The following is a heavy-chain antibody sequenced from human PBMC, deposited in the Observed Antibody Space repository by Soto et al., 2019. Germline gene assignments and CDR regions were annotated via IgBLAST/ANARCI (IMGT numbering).Heavy chain of an antibody. Sequence: QVQLVQSGAEVKKPGSSVKVSCKASGGTFSSYAISWVRQAPGQGLEWMGGIIPIFGTANYAQKFQGRVTITADESTSTAYRELSSLRSEDTAVYYCARGTGDVEPAGMDVWGQGTTVTVSS. CDR1: GGTFSSYA. CDR2: IIPIFGTA. D-gene: IGHD7-27*01. V-gene: IGHV1-69*12. CDR3: ARGTGDVEPAGMDV. J-gene: IGHJ6*02.